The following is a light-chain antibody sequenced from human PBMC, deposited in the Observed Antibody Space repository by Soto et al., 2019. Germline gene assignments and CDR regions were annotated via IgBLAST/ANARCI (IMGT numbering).Light chain of an antibody. CDR3: QQYGSSQYT. V-gene: IGKV3-20*01. CDR1: QSVSSSY. Sequence: EIVLTQSPGTLSLSPGERATLSCRASQSVSSSYLAWYQQKPGQAPRLLIYGASSRATGIPDRFSGSGSGTDFTLTISILEPADFAVYYCQQYGSSQYTFGQGTKLEIK. CDR2: GAS. J-gene: IGKJ2*01.